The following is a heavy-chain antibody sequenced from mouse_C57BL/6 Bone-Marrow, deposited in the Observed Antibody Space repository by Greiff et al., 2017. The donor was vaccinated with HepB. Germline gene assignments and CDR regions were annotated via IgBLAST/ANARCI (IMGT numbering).Heavy chain of an antibody. D-gene: IGHD4-1*01. Sequence: VQLQQSGAELAKPGASVKLSCKASGYTFTRYWMHWVKQRPRQGLDWIGYINPCSGYTKYNQKFKDKATFTADKSSSTAYMQLRSLTSEDSAVYYWARSGLGQGYFDYWGQGTTLTVSS. CDR3: ARSGLGQGYFDY. CDR2: INPCSGYT. V-gene: IGHV1-7*01. CDR1: GYTFTRYW. J-gene: IGHJ2*01.